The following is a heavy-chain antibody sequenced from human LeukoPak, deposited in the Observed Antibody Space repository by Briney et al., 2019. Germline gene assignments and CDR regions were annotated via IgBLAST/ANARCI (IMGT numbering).Heavy chain of an antibody. D-gene: IGHD3-22*01. J-gene: IGHJ4*02. CDR2: ISDIGSI. CDR1: GGSISSYY. CDR3: ARKPGDSSGYSYYFDY. V-gene: IGHV4-59*12. Sequence: SETLSLTCTVSGGSISSYYWSWIRQPPGKGLEWIAYISDIGSINYNPSLKSRVTISLDTSKNQFSLKLSSVTAADTAVYYCARKPGDSSGYSYYFDYWGQGTLVTVSS.